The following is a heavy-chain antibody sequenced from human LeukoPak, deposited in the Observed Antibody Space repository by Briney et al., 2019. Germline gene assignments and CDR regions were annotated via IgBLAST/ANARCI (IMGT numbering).Heavy chain of an antibody. Sequence: SGTLSLTCAVSGGSISSNNWWSWVRQPPGKGLEWIGEIYHSGSTNYNPSLKSRVTISVDKSKNQFSLKLSSVAAADTAVYYCARDDPVPLSGYAFDIWGQGTMVTVSS. D-gene: IGHD6-25*01. J-gene: IGHJ3*02. CDR1: GGSISSNNW. CDR3: ARDDPVPLSGYAFDI. CDR2: IYHSGST. V-gene: IGHV4-4*02.